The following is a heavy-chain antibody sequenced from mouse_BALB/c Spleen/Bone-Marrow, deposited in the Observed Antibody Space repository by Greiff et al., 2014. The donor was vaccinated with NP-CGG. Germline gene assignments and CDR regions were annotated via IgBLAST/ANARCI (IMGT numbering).Heavy chain of an antibody. CDR3: ARSRYFDN. D-gene: IGHD3-3*01. Sequence: EVKLMESGPELVKPGTSVKMSCKASGYTFTDYYMTWVRQSHGKSLEWIGHTNPNTDGTFYNQKFKGKATLTVDKSSSTAYMQLNSLTSEDSAVYYCARSRYFDNWGQGTTLTVSS. V-gene: IGHV1-26*01. CDR1: GYTFTDYY. CDR2: TNPNTDGT. J-gene: IGHJ2*01.